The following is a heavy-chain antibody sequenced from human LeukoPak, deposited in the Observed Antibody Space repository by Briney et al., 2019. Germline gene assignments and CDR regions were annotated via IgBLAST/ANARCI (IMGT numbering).Heavy chain of an antibody. J-gene: IGHJ5*02. CDR2: ISGSGGST. Sequence: GGSLRLSCAASGFTFSSYAMSWVRQAPGKGLEWVSAISGSGGSTYYADSVKGRFTISRDNSKNTLYLQMNSLRAEDTAVYYCAKDLESSGWSGDNWFDPWGQGTLVTVSS. CDR3: AKDLESSGWSGDNWFDP. D-gene: IGHD6-19*01. V-gene: IGHV3-23*01. CDR1: GFTFSSYA.